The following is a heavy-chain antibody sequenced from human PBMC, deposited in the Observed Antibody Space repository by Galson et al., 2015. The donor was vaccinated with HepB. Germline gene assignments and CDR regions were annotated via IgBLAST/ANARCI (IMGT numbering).Heavy chain of an antibody. CDR1: GFTVSSNY. D-gene: IGHD6-19*01. V-gene: IGHV3-66*01. CDR3: ARDFGRQRLVGDAFDI. CDR2: IYSGGST. J-gene: IGHJ3*02. Sequence: SLRLSCAASGFTVSSNYMSWVRQAPGKGLEWVSVIYSGGSTYYADSVKGRFTISRDNSKNTLYLQMNSLRAEDTAVYYCARDFGRQRLVGDAFDIWGQGTMVTVSS.